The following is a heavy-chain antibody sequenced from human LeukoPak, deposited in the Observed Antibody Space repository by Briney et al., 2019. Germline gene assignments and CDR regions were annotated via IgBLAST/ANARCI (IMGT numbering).Heavy chain of an antibody. V-gene: IGHV3-30*02. J-gene: IGHJ4*02. Sequence: PGGSLRLSCAASGFTFSQSGMHWVRQAPGKGLEWVALLRHDASKQYYADSVKGRFTISRDTSQNMLYLQMNSLRVDDTAVYYCAKGSPWSTAPAGVDFWAQGTLVTVSS. CDR1: GFTFSQSG. D-gene: IGHD2-2*01. CDR3: AKGSPWSTAPAGVDF. CDR2: LRHDASKQ.